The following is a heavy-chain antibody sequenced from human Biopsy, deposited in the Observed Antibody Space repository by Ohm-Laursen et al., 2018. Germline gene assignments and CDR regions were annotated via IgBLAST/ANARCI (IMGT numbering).Heavy chain of an antibody. CDR2: IFYSGST. CDR1: GGSISSYY. Sequence: TLSLTCNVSGGSISSYYWSWIRQSPGKGLEWIGFIFYSGSTYYNPSLKSRTTISVDSSKNQFSLRLRSVTAAGTAVYYCARGGNGYNYVTPGTWFDPWGRGTPVTVSS. V-gene: IGHV4-59*01. J-gene: IGHJ5*02. CDR3: ARGGNGYNYVTPGTWFDP. D-gene: IGHD5-24*01.